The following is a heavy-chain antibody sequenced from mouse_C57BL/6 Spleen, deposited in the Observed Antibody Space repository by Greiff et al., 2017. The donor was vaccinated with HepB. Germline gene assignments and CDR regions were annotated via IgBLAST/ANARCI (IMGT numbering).Heavy chain of an antibody. CDR1: GYTFTDYY. V-gene: IGHV1-26*01. Sequence: EVKLQQSGPELVKPGASVKISCKASGYTFTDYYMNWVKQSHGKSLEWIGDITPNNGGTSYNQKFKGKATLTVDKSSSTAYMELRSLTSEDSAVYYCASLPWLQDFDVWGTGTTVTVSS. CDR2: ITPNNGGT. CDR3: ASLPWLQDFDV. J-gene: IGHJ1*03.